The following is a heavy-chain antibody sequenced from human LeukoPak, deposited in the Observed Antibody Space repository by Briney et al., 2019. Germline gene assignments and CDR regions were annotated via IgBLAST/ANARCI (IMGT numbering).Heavy chain of an antibody. CDR3: ARFDRDGYNLDY. CDR1: GGSISGYY. V-gene: IGHV4-59*01. D-gene: IGHD5-24*01. Sequence: SETLSLTCTVSGGSISGYYWTWIRQPPGKGLEWIGYIYYTGSTNYNPSLKSRVTISVDTSKNQFSLNLSSVIAADTALYYCARFDRDGYNLDYWGQGTLVTVSS. CDR2: IYYTGST. J-gene: IGHJ4*02.